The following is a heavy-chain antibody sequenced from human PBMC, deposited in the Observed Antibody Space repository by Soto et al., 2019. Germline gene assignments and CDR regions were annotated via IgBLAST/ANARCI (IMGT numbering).Heavy chain of an antibody. D-gene: IGHD3-16*01. Sequence: QVQLQESGPGLVKPSETLSLSCNVSGGSISGHYWSWVRQTPGKGLEWIGYIYYSGSTNYNPSLKSRVTISVDTSKNHFSLRLNSVTAADTAVYYCARGPYYDLIWNYYYMDVWGKGTTVTVSS. V-gene: IGHV4-59*08. CDR2: IYYSGST. CDR3: ARGPYYDLIWNYYYMDV. CDR1: GGSISGHY. J-gene: IGHJ6*03.